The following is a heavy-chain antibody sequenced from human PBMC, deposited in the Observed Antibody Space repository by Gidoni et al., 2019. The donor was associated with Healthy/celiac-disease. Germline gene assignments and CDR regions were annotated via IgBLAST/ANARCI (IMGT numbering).Heavy chain of an antibody. CDR2: INPNSGGT. V-gene: IGHV1-2*06. J-gene: IGHJ3*02. CDR1: GYTFTGYY. CDR3: AQYGVGNLWWADAFDI. Sequence: QVQLVQSGAEVKKPGASVKVSCKASGYTFTGYYMHWVRQAPGQGLEWMGRINPNSGGTNYAQKFQGRVTMTRDTSISTAYMELSRLRSDDTAVYYCAQYGVGNLWWADAFDIWGQGTMVTVSS. D-gene: IGHD3-10*01.